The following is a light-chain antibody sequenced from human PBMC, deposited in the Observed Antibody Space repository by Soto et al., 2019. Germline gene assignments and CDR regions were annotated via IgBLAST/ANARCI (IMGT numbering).Light chain of an antibody. CDR2: NAS. V-gene: IGKV1-5*03. CDR1: QSISSW. J-gene: IGKJ1*01. CDR3: QQYNSPPT. Sequence: DIQMTQSPSTLSASVGDRVTITCRASQSISSWLAWYQQKPGKAPKLLIYNASSLESGVPSRFSGSGSGTVFPLTISRQQHDDSAYYYCQQYNSPPTFGQGTNVEIK.